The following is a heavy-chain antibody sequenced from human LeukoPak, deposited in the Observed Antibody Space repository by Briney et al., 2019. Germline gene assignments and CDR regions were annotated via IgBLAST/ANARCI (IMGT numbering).Heavy chain of an antibody. D-gene: IGHD3-22*01. Sequence: GGSLRLSCAASGFTFSSYWMSWVRQAPGKGLEWVANIKQDGSEKYYVDSVKGRFTISRDNAKNSLYLQMNSLRAEDTAVYYCASLYDSSGYYYDQGAFDIWGQGTMVTVSS. CDR3: ASLYDSSGYYYDQGAFDI. CDR1: GFTFSSYW. J-gene: IGHJ3*02. V-gene: IGHV3-7*01. CDR2: IKQDGSEK.